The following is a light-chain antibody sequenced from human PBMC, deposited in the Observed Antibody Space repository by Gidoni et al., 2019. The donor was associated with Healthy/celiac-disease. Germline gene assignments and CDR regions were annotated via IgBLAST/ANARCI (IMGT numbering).Light chain of an antibody. CDR3: QQYNNWLT. CDR2: GTS. Sequence: VMTLSPATLSVSPGESATLACRASQSVSSNLAWYQQKHGQAPRLRIDGTSTRATGIPARFSGSGSGTEFTLTISSLQSEDLVFYYCQQYNNWLTFGGGTKVEIK. CDR1: QSVSSN. J-gene: IGKJ4*01. V-gene: IGKV3-15*01.